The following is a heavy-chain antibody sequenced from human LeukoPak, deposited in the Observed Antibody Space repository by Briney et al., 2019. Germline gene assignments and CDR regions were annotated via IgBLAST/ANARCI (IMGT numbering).Heavy chain of an antibody. CDR2: ISSKSDYT. CDR1: GFTFNIYA. J-gene: IGHJ4*02. CDR3: AKDRPDYYESNGHYYRRDGDC. V-gene: IGHV3-23*01. Sequence: GGSLRLSCAASGFTFNIYAVSWVRQAPGKGLEWVSSISSKSDYTFYAGSVKGRFTISRDNSRNTLYLQMNSLRAEDTAIYYCAKDRPDYYESNGHYYRRDGDCWGQGTLVTVSS. D-gene: IGHD3-22*01.